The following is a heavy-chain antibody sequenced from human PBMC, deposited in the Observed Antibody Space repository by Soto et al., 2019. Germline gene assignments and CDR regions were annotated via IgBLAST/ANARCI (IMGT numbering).Heavy chain of an antibody. V-gene: IGHV3-7*01. CDR2: IKQDGSEK. Sequence: GGSLRLSCAASGFTFSSYWMSWVRQAPGKGLEWVANIKQDGSEKYYVDSVKGRFTISRDNAKNSLYLQMNSLRAEDTAVYYCARRSTWDILTYTPYYYYYMDVWGKGTTVTVSS. D-gene: IGHD3-9*01. CDR1: GFTFSSYW. CDR3: ARRSTWDILTYTPYYYYYMDV. J-gene: IGHJ6*03.